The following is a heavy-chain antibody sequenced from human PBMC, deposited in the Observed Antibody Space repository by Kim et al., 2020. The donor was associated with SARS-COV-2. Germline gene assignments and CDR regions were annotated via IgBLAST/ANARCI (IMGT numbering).Heavy chain of an antibody. D-gene: IGHD4-4*01. CDR1: GYTFTSYA. CDR2: INAGNGNT. V-gene: IGHV1-3*01. CDR3: ARDSVLDNSNHFNSFDP. Sequence: ASVKVSCKASGYTFTSYAMHWVRQAPGQRLEWMGWINAGNGNTKYSQKFPGSVTITRDTSASTAYMELSSLRAEDTAVYYCARDSVLDNSNHFNSFDPWGQGTLVTVSS. J-gene: IGHJ5*02.